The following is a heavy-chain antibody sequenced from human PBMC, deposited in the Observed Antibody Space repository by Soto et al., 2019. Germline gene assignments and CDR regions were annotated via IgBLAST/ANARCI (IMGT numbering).Heavy chain of an antibody. CDR1: GFTFSDYA. Sequence: VQLVESGGGVVQPGRSLRLSCAASGFTFSDYAMHWVRQAPGKGLEWVAVVSHDGRNTHYADSVKGRFTISRASSKNMVSLEITSLRAEDTAVYYCAKGGRQWLVTSDFNYWGQGALVTVSS. CDR3: AKGGRQWLVTSDFNY. J-gene: IGHJ4*02. V-gene: IGHV3-30*18. D-gene: IGHD6-19*01. CDR2: VSHDGRNT.